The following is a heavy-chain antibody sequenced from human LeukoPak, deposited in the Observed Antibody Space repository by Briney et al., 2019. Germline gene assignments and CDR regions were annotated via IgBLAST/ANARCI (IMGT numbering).Heavy chain of an antibody. Sequence: ARSLRLSCAASGFTFSSYGMHWVRQAPGKGLEWVAVIWYDGSNKYYADSVKGRFTISRDNSKNTLYLKMNSLRAEDTAVYYCARGAPTSSSWEIDYWGQGTLVTVSS. CDR3: ARGAPTSSSWEIDY. V-gene: IGHV3-33*01. J-gene: IGHJ4*02. CDR2: IWYDGSNK. CDR1: GFTFSSYG. D-gene: IGHD6-13*01.